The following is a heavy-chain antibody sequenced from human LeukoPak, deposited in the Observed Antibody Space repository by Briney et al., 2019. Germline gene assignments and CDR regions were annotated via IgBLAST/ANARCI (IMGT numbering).Heavy chain of an antibody. V-gene: IGHV1-69*08. CDR2: IIPIFGRA. D-gene: IGHD1-26*01. CDR1: GGLFTSYT. CDR3: AKVGGSAREDALYI. Sequence: ASVKVSCKTSGGLFTSYTINWVRQAPGQGLEWMGRIIPIFGRANYAQKFQGRVTITADMSTSTAYMEMRSLRSEDTAVYYCAKVGGSAREDALYIRGQGTMIAISS. J-gene: IGHJ3*02.